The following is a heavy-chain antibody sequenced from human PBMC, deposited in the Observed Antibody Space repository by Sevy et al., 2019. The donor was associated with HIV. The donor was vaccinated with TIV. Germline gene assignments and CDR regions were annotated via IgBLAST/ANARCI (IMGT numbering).Heavy chain of an antibody. D-gene: IGHD2-21*01. Sequence: ASVKVSCKASGYSFTSRYLHWVRQAPGQGLEWMGQINPGGGAPIYAQTFQGRVSMTSDTSTRTMYMDVSSLRSEDTAMYYCARLYSCGGSCYYFDLWGQGTLVTVSS. CDR1: GYSFTSRY. CDR2: INPGGGAP. J-gene: IGHJ4*02. CDR3: ARLYSCGGSCYYFDL. V-gene: IGHV1-46*01.